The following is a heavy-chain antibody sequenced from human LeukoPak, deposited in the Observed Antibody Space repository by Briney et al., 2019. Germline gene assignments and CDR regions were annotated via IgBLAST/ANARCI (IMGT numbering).Heavy chain of an antibody. CDR2: ISYDGSNK. Sequence: GGSLRLSCAASGFTVSSNSMSWVRQAPGKGLEWVAVISYDGSNKYYADSVKGRFTISRDNSKNTLYLQMNSLRAEDTAVYYCARDSGVGSGWYSGYYYGMDVWGQGTTVTVSS. J-gene: IGHJ6*02. CDR1: GFTVSSNS. V-gene: IGHV3-30-3*01. CDR3: ARDSGVGSGWYSGYYYGMDV. D-gene: IGHD6-19*01.